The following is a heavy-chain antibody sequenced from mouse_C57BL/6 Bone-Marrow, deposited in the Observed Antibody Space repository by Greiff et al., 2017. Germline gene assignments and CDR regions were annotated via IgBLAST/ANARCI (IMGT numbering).Heavy chain of an antibody. D-gene: IGHD4-1*01. V-gene: IGHV1-80*01. CDR1: GYAFSTYW. CDR3: ARDWDYCDY. J-gene: IGHJ2*01. Sequence: LVESGAELVKPGASVKISCKVSGYAFSTYWMNWVQQRPGKGLAWIGQIYPGDGDTNYNGKFKGKATLTADKSSSTAYMQLSSLTSEDSAVYFCARDWDYCDYWGKGTTLTVSS. CDR2: IYPGDGDT.